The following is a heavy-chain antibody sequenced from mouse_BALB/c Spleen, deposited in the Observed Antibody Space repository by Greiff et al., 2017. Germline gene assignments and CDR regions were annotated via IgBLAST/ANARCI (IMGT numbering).Heavy chain of an antibody. CDR2: INSNGGST. V-gene: IGHV5-6-3*01. Sequence: EVKLVESGGGLVQPGGSLKLSCAASGFTFSSYGMSWVRQTPDKRLELVATINSNGGSTYYPDSVKGRFTISRDNAKNTLYLQMSSLKSEDTAMYYCARGGSSYPYYFDYWGQGTTRTVSS. D-gene: IGHD1-1*01. CDR1: GFTFSSYG. J-gene: IGHJ2*01. CDR3: ARGGSSYPYYFDY.